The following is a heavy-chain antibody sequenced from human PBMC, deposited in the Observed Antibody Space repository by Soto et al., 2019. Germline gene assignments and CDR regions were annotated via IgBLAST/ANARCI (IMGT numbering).Heavy chain of an antibody. CDR3: ANRGYSYGFVIY. V-gene: IGHV1-69*02. CDR2: IIPMLGIA. CDR1: GGTFSSYT. J-gene: IGHJ4*02. Sequence: QVQLVQSGAEVKKPGSSVKVSCKASGGTFSSYTFSWLRQAPGQGLEWMGRIIPMLGIANYAQKFQGRVTITADNSTSTAYMELSSLRSEDTAVYYCANRGYSYGFVIYWGQGTLVTVSS. D-gene: IGHD5-18*01.